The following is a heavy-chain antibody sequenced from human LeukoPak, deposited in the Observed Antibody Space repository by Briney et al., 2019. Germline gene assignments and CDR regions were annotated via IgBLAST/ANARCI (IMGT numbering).Heavy chain of an antibody. Sequence: SETLSLTCTVSGGSISSSSYYWGWIRQPPGKGLEWIGSIYYSGSTYYNPSLKSRVTISVDTSKNQFSLKLSSVTAADTAVYYCASTRPQQLANYYYYGMDVWGQGTTVTVSS. CDR1: GGSISSSSYY. J-gene: IGHJ6*02. D-gene: IGHD6-13*01. V-gene: IGHV4-39*01. CDR2: IYYSGST. CDR3: ASTRPQQLANYYYYGMDV.